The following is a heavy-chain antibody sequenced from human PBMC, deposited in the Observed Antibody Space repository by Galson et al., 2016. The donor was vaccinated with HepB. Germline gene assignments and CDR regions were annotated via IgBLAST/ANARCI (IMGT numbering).Heavy chain of an antibody. CDR1: GFTFSSYG. D-gene: IGHD3-22*01. CDR2: ISYDGSYK. V-gene: IGHV3-30*18. CDR3: AKDLADYYDSTGYYTGLDY. Sequence: SLRLSCAASGFTFSSYGMHWVRQAPGKGLEWVAVISYDGSYKYYADSVKGRFTISRDNSKNTLYLQMNSPRAEDTAVYYCAKDLADYYDSTGYYTGLDYWGQGTLVTVSS. J-gene: IGHJ4*02.